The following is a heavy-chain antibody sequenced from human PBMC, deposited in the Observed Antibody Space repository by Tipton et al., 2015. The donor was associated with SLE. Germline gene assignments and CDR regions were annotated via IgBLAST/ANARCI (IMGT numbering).Heavy chain of an antibody. J-gene: IGHJ6*03. V-gene: IGHV4-59*08. Sequence: TLSLTCTVSGGSISSYFWSWIRQAPGKGLEWIGYINYRGSTNYNPSLESRVSISLDTSKNHFSLKLHSLTAADAAVYYCARQVAGVDYYYYFMDVWGNGTTVTVSS. CDR2: INYRGST. CDR3: ARQVAGVDYYYYFMDV. CDR1: GGSISSYF. D-gene: IGHD6-19*01.